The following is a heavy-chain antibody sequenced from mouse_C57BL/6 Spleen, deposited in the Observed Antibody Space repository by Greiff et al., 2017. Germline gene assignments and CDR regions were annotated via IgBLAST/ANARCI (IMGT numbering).Heavy chain of an antibody. CDR2: IYPGSGST. J-gene: IGHJ2*01. CDR3: ARLNYGSSLYYFDY. Sequence: QVQLQQPGAELVKPGASVKMSCKASGYTFTSYWITWVKQRPGQGLEWIGDIYPGSGSTNSNEKFKSKATLTVDTSSSTAYMQLSSLTSEDSAVYYCARLNYGSSLYYFDYWGQGTTLTVSS. CDR1: GYTFTSYW. D-gene: IGHD1-1*01. V-gene: IGHV1-55*01.